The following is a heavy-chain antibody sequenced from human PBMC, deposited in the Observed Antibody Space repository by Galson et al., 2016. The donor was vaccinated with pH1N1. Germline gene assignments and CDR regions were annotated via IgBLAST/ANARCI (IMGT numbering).Heavy chain of an antibody. Sequence: SVKVSCKASGYTFTSYAIHWVRQAPGQRLERMGWINTGSGYTKYSQKFHDRITIAKDTSASTVYLELSSLRSEDTAVYYCGRDGLTMITFGVPGNYFDYWGQGTLVTVSS. CDR1: GYTFTSYA. CDR2: INTGSGYT. CDR3: GRDGLTMITFGVPGNYFDY. V-gene: IGHV1-3*04. J-gene: IGHJ4*02. D-gene: IGHD3-16*01.